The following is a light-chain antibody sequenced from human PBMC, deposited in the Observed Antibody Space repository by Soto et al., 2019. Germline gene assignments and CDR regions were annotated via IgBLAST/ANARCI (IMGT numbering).Light chain of an antibody. CDR2: GAS. J-gene: IGKJ4*01. Sequence: VVTQSPGTLCVSQKIGRASCCESSQSVSSSYLAWYQQKPGQAPRLLIYGASSRATGIPDRFSGSGSGTDFTITISRLEPEDFAVYYCQHYGSSPLTFGGGTKVDIK. V-gene: IGKV3-20*01. CDR3: QHYGSSPLT. CDR1: QSVSSSY.